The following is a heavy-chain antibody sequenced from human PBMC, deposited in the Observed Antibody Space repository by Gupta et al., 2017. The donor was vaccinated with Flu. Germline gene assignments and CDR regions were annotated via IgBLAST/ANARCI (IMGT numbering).Heavy chain of an antibody. CDR3: VRDWSTTWQRGNYFDY. CDR1: GFTFSSLN. CDR2: ISSSSSYI. J-gene: IGHJ4*02. Sequence: EVKLLESGGGLVKQGGPLRPSCAASGFTFSSLNMNWVRQAPGKGLEWVSSISSSSSYIYYADSVKGRFTVSRDNSKNSLYLHMNSVRVEDAAVYYCVRDWSTTWQRGNYFDYWGQGTLVSVSS. V-gene: IGHV3-21*02. D-gene: IGHD6-25*01.